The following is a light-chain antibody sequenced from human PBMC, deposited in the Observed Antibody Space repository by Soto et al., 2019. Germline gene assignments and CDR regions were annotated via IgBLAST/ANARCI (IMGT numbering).Light chain of an antibody. Sequence: DIQMTQSPSSVSASVGDRVTITCRASQGISNWLAWYQQQPGKAPKLLCSSAYTLQSGVPSRFSGGGSGTHFTLIISSLQPEDFATYYSQQTNTFRPLTFGGGTKVEIK. J-gene: IGKJ4*01. CDR2: SAY. V-gene: IGKV1-12*01. CDR3: QQTNTFRPLT. CDR1: QGISNW.